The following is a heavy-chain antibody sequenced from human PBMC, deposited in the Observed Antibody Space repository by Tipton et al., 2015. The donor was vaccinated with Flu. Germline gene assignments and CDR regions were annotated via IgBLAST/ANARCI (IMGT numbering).Heavy chain of an antibody. CDR2: IYYSGST. J-gene: IGHJ4*02. CDR1: GGSISSSSYY. CDR3: ARERSGSSSADVNYFDY. Sequence: TLSLTCTVSGGSISSSSYYWGWIRQPPGKGLEWIGSIYYSGSTYYNPSLKSRVTISVDTSKNQFSLKLSSVTAADTAVYYCARERSGSSSADVNYFDYWGQGTLVTVSS. D-gene: IGHD1-26*01. V-gene: IGHV4-39*07.